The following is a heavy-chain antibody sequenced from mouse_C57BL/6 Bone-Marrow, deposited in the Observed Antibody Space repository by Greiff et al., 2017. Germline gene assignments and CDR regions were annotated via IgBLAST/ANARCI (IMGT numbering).Heavy chain of an antibody. Sequence: QVQLKASGPGLVAPSQSLSITCTVSGFSLTSYGVHWVRQPPGKGLEWLVVIWSDGSTTYNSALKSRLSISKDNSKSQVFLKMNSLQTDDTAMYYCARHMITTEYYAMDYWGQGTSVTVSS. J-gene: IGHJ4*01. CDR2: IWSDGST. D-gene: IGHD2-4*01. V-gene: IGHV2-6-1*01. CDR1: GFSLTSYG. CDR3: ARHMITTEYYAMDY.